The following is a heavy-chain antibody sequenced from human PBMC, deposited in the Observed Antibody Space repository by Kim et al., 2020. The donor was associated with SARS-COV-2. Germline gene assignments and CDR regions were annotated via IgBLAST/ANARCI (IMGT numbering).Heavy chain of an antibody. V-gene: IGHV3-74*01. CDR3: ATGNNRSFDY. CDR2: IKGDGSAT. J-gene: IGHJ4*02. CDR1: GLAFSSYW. D-gene: IGHD1-1*01. Sequence: GGSLRLSCAASGLAFSSYWMFWVRQPPGKGLLWVSHIKGDGSATVYADSVKGRFTVSRDNAKNTLYLQLSTLRAEDTAVYYCATGNNRSFDYWGPGTLVT.